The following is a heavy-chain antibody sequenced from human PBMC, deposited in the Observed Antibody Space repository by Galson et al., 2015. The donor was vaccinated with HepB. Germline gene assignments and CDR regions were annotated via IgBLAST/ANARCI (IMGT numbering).Heavy chain of an antibody. CDR2: INPSGGST. CDR1: GYTFTSYY. Sequence: SVKVSCKASGYTFTSYYMHWVRQAPRQGLEWMGIINPSGGSTSYAQKFQGRVTMTRDTSTSTVYMELSSLRSEDTAVYYCARDPIAAAGTAYYYMDVWGKGTTVTASS. V-gene: IGHV1-46*01. CDR3: ARDPIAAAGTAYYYMDV. J-gene: IGHJ6*03. D-gene: IGHD6-13*01.